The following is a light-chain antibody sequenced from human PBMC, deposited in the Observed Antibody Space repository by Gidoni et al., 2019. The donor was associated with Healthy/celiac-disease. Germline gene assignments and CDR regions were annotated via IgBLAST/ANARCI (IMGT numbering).Light chain of an antibody. CDR3: QQRSNWPLLCS. J-gene: IGKJ2*04. V-gene: IGKV3-11*01. Sequence: EIVLTQSPATLSLSPGERATLSCRASQSVSSYLAWYQQKPGQAPRLLIYDASNRATGIPARFSGSGSGTDFTLTISSLEPEDFAVYYCQQRSNWPLLCSFGQGTKLEIK. CDR2: DAS. CDR1: QSVSSY.